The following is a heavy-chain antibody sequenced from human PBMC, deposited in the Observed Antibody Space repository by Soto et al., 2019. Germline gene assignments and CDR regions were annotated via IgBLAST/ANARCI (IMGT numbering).Heavy chain of an antibody. Sequence: PGGSLRLSCAASGFTFSTYPMIWVRQAPGKGLECVGSISDSGANTYYADSVRGRFTISRDNSKNTLYLQMNSLRDDDTAVYYCAKILSMVTSYYYGMDVWGQGTTVTVSS. CDR2: ISDSGANT. J-gene: IGHJ6*02. D-gene: IGHD4-17*01. CDR1: GFTFSTYP. V-gene: IGHV3-23*01. CDR3: AKILSMVTSYYYGMDV.